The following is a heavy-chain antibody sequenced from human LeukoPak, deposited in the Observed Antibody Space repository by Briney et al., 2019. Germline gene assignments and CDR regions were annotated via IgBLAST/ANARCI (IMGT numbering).Heavy chain of an antibody. D-gene: IGHD3-10*01. CDR3: ARSSPDYYGSGSYLPDV. V-gene: IGHV4-59*01. J-gene: IGHJ6*02. CDR2: IYYSGST. CDR1: GGSISGYY. Sequence: SETLSLTCTVSGGSISGYYWSWIRQPPGKGLEWIGYIYYSGSTNYNPSLKSRVTISVDTPKNQFSLKLSSVTAADTAVYYCARSSPDYYGSGSYLPDVWGQGTTVTVSS.